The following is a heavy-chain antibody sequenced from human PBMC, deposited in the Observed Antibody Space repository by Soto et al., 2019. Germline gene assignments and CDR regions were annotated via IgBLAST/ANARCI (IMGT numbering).Heavy chain of an antibody. D-gene: IGHD2-21*01. Sequence: QVQLQESGPGLVKPSGTLSLTCAVSGGSISSSNWWTWVRQPPGKGLEWIGQIHHSGITNYKPSLKSRLIISLVXSKNQFSLNLTSVTAADTAVYYCARVAPYYNWFDPWGQGTLVTVSS. CDR3: ARVAPYYNWFDP. V-gene: IGHV4-4*02. CDR2: IHHSGIT. J-gene: IGHJ5*02. CDR1: GGSISSSNW.